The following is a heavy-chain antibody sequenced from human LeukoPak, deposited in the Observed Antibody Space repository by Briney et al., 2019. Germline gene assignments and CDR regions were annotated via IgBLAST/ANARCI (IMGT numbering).Heavy chain of an antibody. D-gene: IGHD3-9*01. V-gene: IGHV1-2*06. Sequence: ASVKVSCKASGYTFTGYYMHWVRQAPGQGLEWMGRINPNSGGTNYAQKFQGRVTMTRDTSISTAYMEPSRLRSDGTAVYYCARVPYDILTGAYYFDYWGQGTLVTVSS. CDR2: INPNSGGT. CDR3: ARVPYDILTGAYYFDY. J-gene: IGHJ4*02. CDR1: GYTFTGYY.